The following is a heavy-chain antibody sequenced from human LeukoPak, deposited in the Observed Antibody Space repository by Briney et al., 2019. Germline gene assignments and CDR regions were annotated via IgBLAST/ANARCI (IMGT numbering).Heavy chain of an antibody. CDR1: GGSIASSSNY. J-gene: IGHJ6*03. CDR3: ARDSPESSGWPMDV. Sequence: SETLSLTCTVSGGSIASSSNYWVWIRQPPGKGLEWIGYIYYSGITYYNPSLKSRVTMSVDTSKNQFSLKLSSVTAADTAVYYCARDSPESSGWPMDVWGKGTTVTVSS. D-gene: IGHD6-19*01. CDR2: IYYSGIT. V-gene: IGHV4-39*07.